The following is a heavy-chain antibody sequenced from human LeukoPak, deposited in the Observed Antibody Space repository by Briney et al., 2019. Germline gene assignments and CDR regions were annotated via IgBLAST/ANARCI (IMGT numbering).Heavy chain of an antibody. CDR1: GFTFSDYN. D-gene: IGHD2-2*01. Sequence: AGSLRLSSAASGFTFSDYNMNWVRQAPGKGLEWVSSIRCSATYIYYADSVKGRFTISRDNAKTSLSLQMNSLRAEDTAVYYCARILVVPAANYYYSYGMDVWGQGTTVTVSS. J-gene: IGHJ6*02. CDR3: ARILVVPAANYYYSYGMDV. V-gene: IGHV3-21*06. CDR2: IRCSATYI.